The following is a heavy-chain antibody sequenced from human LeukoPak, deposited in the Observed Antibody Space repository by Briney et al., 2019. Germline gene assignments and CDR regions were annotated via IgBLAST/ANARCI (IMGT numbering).Heavy chain of an antibody. J-gene: IGHJ4*02. V-gene: IGHV1-2*02. Sequence: GESLKISCKGSGYSFTSYWIGWVRQAPGQGLEWMGWINPNSGGTNYAQKFQGRVTMTRDTSISTAYMELSRLRSDDTAVYYCARGGYSSGWYRYYFDYWGQGTLVTVSS. D-gene: IGHD6-19*01. CDR3: ARGGYSSGWYRYYFDY. CDR1: GYSFTSYW. CDR2: INPNSGGT.